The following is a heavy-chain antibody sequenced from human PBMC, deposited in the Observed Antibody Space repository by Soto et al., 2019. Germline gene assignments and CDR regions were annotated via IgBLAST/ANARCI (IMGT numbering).Heavy chain of an antibody. CDR3: ARDRGPSSSYYPSWFGP. CDR1: GGTFSSYA. Sequence: QVQLVQSGAEVKKPGSSVKVSCKASGGTFSSYAITWVRQAPGQGLEWMGGIIPILGTANYAQKFQGRVTITADGSTSTAYMELSSLRSKDTALYYCARDRGPSSSYYPSWFGPWGKGTLVTVSS. V-gene: IGHV1-69*11. CDR2: IIPILGTA. J-gene: IGHJ5*02. D-gene: IGHD3-22*01.